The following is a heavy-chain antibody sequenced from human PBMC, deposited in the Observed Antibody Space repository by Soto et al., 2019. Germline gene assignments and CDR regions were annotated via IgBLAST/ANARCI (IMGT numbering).Heavy chain of an antibody. CDR2: ISYDGSNK. CDR1: GFTFTTYG. V-gene: IGHV3-30*18. Sequence: QVQLVKSGGGVVQPGRSLRLSCAASGFTFTTYGMHWVRQAPGKGLEWVAVISYDGSNKYYADSVRGRFTISRDNSKNTLYLQMNSLRAEDTAVYYCAKAPEGLAVAYVIDVWSHGTTVTVSS. CDR3: AKAPEGLAVAYVIDV. D-gene: IGHD6-19*01. J-gene: IGHJ6*02.